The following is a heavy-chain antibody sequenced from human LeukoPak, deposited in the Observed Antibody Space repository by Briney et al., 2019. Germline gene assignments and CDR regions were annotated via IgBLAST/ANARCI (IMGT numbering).Heavy chain of an antibody. CDR3: ATAGGVNSGIYPPPTF. D-gene: IGHD1-26*01. Sequence: ASVKVSCKASGYTFTGYYMHWVRQAPGQGLEWMGIIDPSGVSTVYAQKLQGRATMTRDTSTSTVYMELSSLRAEDTAVYYCATAGGVNSGIYPPPTFWGQGTLVTVSS. J-gene: IGHJ4*02. V-gene: IGHV1-46*04. CDR1: GYTFTGYY. CDR2: IDPSGVST.